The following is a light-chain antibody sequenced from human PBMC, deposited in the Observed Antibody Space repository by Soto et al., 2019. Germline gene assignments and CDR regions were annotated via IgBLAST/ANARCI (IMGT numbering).Light chain of an antibody. Sequence: ENVLTQSPGTLSLSPGEGATLSCRASQSVSSSYLAWYQQKPGQPPRLLIYGASSRATGIPDRFSGSGSGTDFTLNLSRLEPEDSAVYYCQQYGASRLLTFGEGTKVEIK. V-gene: IGKV3-20*01. J-gene: IGKJ4*01. CDR1: QSVSSSY. CDR3: QQYGASRLLT. CDR2: GAS.